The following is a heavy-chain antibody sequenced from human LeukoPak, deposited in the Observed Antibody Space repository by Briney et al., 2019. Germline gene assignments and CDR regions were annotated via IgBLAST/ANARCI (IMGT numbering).Heavy chain of an antibody. J-gene: IGHJ2*01. CDR1: GYSFTNYW. CDR2: IYPADSDT. D-gene: IGHD1-26*01. V-gene: IGHV5-51*01. Sequence: GESLKISCKGSGYSFTNYWIGWVRQIPGKGLEWMGIIYPADSDTRYSPSFQDQVTISADKSISTAYLQWSSLKASDTAMYYCARDSKGYFWYFNLWGRGTLVTVSS. CDR3: ARDSKGYFWYFNL.